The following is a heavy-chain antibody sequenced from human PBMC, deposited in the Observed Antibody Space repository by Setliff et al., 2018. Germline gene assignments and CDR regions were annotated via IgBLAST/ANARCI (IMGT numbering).Heavy chain of an antibody. D-gene: IGHD2-15*01. CDR2: IIPMFGTP. V-gene: IGHV1-69*05. CDR3: ARSPAVLGIVYLDP. Sequence: ASVKVSCKASGYNFIGYYVHWARQAPGQGLEWMGGIIPMFGTPAYAQKFQDRVTITTDESTSTAYMELDSLRSEDTAVYYCARSPAVLGIVYLDPWGQGTLVTVSS. J-gene: IGHJ5*02. CDR1: GYNFIGYY.